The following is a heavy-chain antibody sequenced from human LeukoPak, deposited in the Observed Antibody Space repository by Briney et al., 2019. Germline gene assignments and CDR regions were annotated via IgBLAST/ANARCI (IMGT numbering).Heavy chain of an antibody. V-gene: IGHV1-69*13. J-gene: IGHJ4*02. CDR1: GGTFSSYA. D-gene: IGHD3-22*01. Sequence: SVKVSCKASGGTFSSYAISWVRQAPGQGLEWMGGIIPIFGTANYAQKFQGRVTITADESTSTAYMELSSLRSGVTAVYYCATLSALIVVVDTPMHFDYWGQGTLVTVSS. CDR3: ATLSALIVVVDTPMHFDY. CDR2: IIPIFGTA.